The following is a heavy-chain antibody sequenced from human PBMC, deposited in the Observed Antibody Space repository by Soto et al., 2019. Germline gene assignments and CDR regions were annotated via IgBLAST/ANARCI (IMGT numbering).Heavy chain of an antibody. D-gene: IGHD2-2*01. CDR1: GYTFTSYG. CDR2: ISTYNGNT. J-gene: IGHJ4*02. Sequence: ASVKVSCKASGYTFTSYGISWVRQAPGQGLEWMGWISTYNGNTNYAQKLQGRVTMTTDTSTSTAYMELRSLRSDDTAVYYCATNAFVVSAWGFDYWGQGTLVTVSS. V-gene: IGHV1-18*01. CDR3: ATNAFVVSAWGFDY.